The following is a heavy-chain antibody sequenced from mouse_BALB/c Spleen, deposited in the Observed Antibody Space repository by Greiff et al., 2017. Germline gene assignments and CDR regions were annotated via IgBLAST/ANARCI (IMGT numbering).Heavy chain of an antibody. V-gene: IGHV14-3*02. CDR3: ARRQLGLRGAMDY. J-gene: IGHJ4*01. Sequence: DVKLQESGAELVKPGASVKLSCTASGFNIKDTYMHWVKQRPEQGLEWIGRTDPANGNTKYDPKFQGKATITADTSSNTAYLQLSSLTSEDTAVYYCARRQLGLRGAMDYWGQGTSVTVSS. CDR1: GFNIKDTY. CDR2: TDPANGNT. D-gene: IGHD3-2*01.